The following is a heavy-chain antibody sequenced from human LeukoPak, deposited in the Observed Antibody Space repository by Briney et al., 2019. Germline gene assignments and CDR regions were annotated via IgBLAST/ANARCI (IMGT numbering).Heavy chain of an antibody. V-gene: IGHV1-18*01. D-gene: IGHD3-9*01. J-gene: IGHJ4*02. Sequence: GASVNVSCKASGYTFTSYGISWVRQAPGQGLEWMGWICAYNGNTNYAQKLQGRVTMTTDTSTSTAYMELRSLRSDDTAVYYCARDRGPYDILTGYLPYDYWGQGTLVTVSS. CDR2: ICAYNGNT. CDR1: GYTFTSYG. CDR3: ARDRGPYDILTGYLPYDY.